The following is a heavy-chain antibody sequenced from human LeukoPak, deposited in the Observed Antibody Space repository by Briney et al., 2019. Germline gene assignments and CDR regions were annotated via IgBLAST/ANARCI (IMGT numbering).Heavy chain of an antibody. V-gene: IGHV1-69*01. J-gene: IGHJ4*02. CDR2: IIPIFGTA. CDR1: GGTFSSYA. D-gene: IGHD1-26*01. Sequence: ASVKVSCKASGGTFSSYAISWVRQAPGQGLEWMGGIIPIFGTANYAQKFQGRVTITADESTSTAYMDLTSLTFDDTAVYYCARGGTYYPCIDYWGQGTLVTISS. CDR3: ARGGTYYPCIDY.